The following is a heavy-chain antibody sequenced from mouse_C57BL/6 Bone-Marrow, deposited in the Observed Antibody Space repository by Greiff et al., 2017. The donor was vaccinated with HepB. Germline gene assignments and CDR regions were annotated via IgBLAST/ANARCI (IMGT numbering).Heavy chain of an antibody. V-gene: IGHV1-15*01. Sequence: QVQLQQSGAELVRPGASVTLSCKASGYTFTDYEMHWVKQTPVHGLEWIGAIDPETGGTAYNQKFKGKAILTADKSSSTAYMELRSLTSEDSAVYYCTGGYDGYYGAMDYWGQGTSVTVSS. CDR1: GYTFTDYE. CDR2: IDPETGGT. D-gene: IGHD2-3*01. CDR3: TGGYDGYYGAMDY. J-gene: IGHJ4*01.